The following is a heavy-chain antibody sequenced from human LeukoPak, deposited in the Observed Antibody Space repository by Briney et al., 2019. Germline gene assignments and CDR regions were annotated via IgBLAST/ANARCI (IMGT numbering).Heavy chain of an antibody. V-gene: IGHV3-73*01. D-gene: IGHD5-18*01. CDR1: GFTFSGSA. J-gene: IGHJ6*03. CDR3: AKDSGDTAMATNYYYYMDV. CDR2: IRSTANGYAT. Sequence: GGSLRLSCAASGFTFSGSALHWVRQASGKGLEWVGRIRSTANGYATAYAASVKGRFTISRDDSKNTAYLQMNSLRAEDTAVYYCAKDSGDTAMATNYYYYMDVWGKGTTVTVSS.